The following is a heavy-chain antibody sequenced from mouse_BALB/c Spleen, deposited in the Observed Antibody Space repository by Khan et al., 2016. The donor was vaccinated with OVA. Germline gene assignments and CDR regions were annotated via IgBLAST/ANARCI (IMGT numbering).Heavy chain of an antibody. CDR1: GYTFSSYW. V-gene: IGHV1-9*01. CDR2: ILPGSGSV. J-gene: IGHJ3*01. Sequence: QVQLQQSGAELMKPGASVKISCKATGYTFSSYWIEWVNQRPGHGLEWIGEILPGSGSVNYTENFKGKATFTADTSSNTAYMTLSSLTSEDSAVYYCARDYYGSRYSFAYWGQGTLVTVSA. CDR3: ARDYYGSRYSFAY. D-gene: IGHD1-1*01.